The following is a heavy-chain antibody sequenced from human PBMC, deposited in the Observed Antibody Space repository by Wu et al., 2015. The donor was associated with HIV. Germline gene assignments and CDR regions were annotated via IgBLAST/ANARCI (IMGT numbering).Heavy chain of an antibody. Sequence: QVQLVQSGAEVKKPGASVKVSCKASGYTFTSYGISWVRQAPGQGLEWMGWISAYNGNTNYAQKLQGRVTMTTDTSTSTAYMELSRLTSEDTAIYYCAVLYDVEGDKAVLDHWGRGNSGHRLL. CDR2: ISAYNGNT. J-gene: IGHJ4*02. V-gene: IGHV1-18*01. CDR3: AVLYDVEGDKAVLDH. D-gene: IGHD3-16*01. CDR1: GYTFTSYG.